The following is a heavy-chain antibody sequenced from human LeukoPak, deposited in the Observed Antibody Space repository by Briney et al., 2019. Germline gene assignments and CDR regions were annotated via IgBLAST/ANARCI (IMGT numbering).Heavy chain of an antibody. V-gene: IGHV3-21*01. CDR2: ISSSSSYI. Sequence: KPGGSLRLSCVGTGFTFSTYRMNWVRQAPGKVQEWVSSISSSSSYIYYADSVKGRTTISRDTAKNSLYLQMSSLRVEDTAEYYCARDKDVYFDYWGQGTLVTVSS. CDR3: ARDKDVYFDY. J-gene: IGHJ4*02. CDR1: GFTFSTYR.